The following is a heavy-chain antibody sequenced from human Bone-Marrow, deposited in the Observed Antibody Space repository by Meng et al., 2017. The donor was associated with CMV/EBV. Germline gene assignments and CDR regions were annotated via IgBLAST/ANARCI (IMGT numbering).Heavy chain of an antibody. CDR3: ARDLLDCSSTSCQAAFDP. V-gene: IGHV1-2*02. CDR2: INPNSGGT. D-gene: IGHD2-2*01. Sequence: ASVKVSCKASGYTFTGYYMHWVRQAPGQGLEWMGWINPNSGGTNYAQKFQGRVTMTRDTSISTAYMELSRLRSDDTAVHYCARDLLDCSSTSCQAAFDPWGQGTLVTVSS. J-gene: IGHJ5*02. CDR1: GYTFTGYY.